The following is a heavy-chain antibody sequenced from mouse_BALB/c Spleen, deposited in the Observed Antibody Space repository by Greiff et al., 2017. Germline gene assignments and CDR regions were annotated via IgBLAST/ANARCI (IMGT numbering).Heavy chain of an antibody. CDR3: ARGRNYGNYGSAMDY. Sequence: QVHVKQSGAELVKPGASVKLSCKTSGYTFTSYWIQWVKQRPGQGLGWIGEIFPGTGTTYYNEKFKGKATLTIDTSSSTAYMQLSSLTSEDSAVYFCARGRNYGNYGSAMDYWGQGTSVTVSS. D-gene: IGHD2-1*01. CDR1: GYTFTSYW. V-gene: IGHV1S132*01. CDR2: IFPGTGTT. J-gene: IGHJ4*01.